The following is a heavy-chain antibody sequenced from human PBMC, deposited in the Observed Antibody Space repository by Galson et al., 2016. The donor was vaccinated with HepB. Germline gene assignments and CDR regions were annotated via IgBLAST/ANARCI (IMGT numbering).Heavy chain of an antibody. CDR1: GYTFSNHG. Sequence: SLRLSCAASGYTFSNHGMHWVRQAPGKGLEWVAVIWYDGSKKYYADSVKGRFTISRDDSKSTLYLQMNSLRAEDTAVYYCARDPSSTLDIWGQGTMVTVSS. D-gene: IGHD3-3*02. CDR3: ARDPSSTLDI. J-gene: IGHJ3*02. V-gene: IGHV3-33*01. CDR2: IWYDGSKK.